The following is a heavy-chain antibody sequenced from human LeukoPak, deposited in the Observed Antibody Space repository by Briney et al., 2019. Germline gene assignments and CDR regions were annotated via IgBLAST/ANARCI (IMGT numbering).Heavy chain of an antibody. CDR1: GFTFSDSE. Sequence: GGSLRLSCAASGFTFSDSEMNRVRQAPGKGLEWASYISGSGSTKYYADSVKGRFTISRDNAKNSLYLKMNSLRAEDTAIYYCARDPRGQVTVVGGKKYYYYGMDVWGQGTTVTVSS. V-gene: IGHV3-48*03. CDR3: ARDPRGQVTVVGGKKYYYYGMDV. D-gene: IGHD3/OR15-3a*01. CDR2: ISGSGSTK. J-gene: IGHJ6*02.